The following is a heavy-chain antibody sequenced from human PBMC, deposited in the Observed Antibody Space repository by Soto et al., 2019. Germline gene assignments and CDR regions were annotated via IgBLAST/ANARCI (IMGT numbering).Heavy chain of an antibody. CDR1: GGSISSYY. Sequence: SETLSLTCTVSGGSISSYYWSWIRQPPGKGLEWIGYIYYSGSTNYNPSLKSRVTISVDTSKNQFSLKLSSVTAADTAVYYCARSLSASYSYGIFPEYYFDYWGQGTLVTVS. CDR3: ARSLSASYSYGIFPEYYFDY. V-gene: IGHV4-59*01. CDR2: IYYSGST. D-gene: IGHD5-18*01. J-gene: IGHJ4*02.